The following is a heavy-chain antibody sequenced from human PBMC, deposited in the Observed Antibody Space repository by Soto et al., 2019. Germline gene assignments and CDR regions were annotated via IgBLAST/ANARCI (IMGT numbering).Heavy chain of an antibody. CDR1: GYTFTSYD. CDR3: ARERYSAYVCAY. CDR2: MNPNSGNT. J-gene: IGHJ4*02. V-gene: IGHV1-8*01. Sequence: QVQLVQSGAEVKKPGASVKVSCKASGYTFTSYDINWVRQATGQGLEWMGWMNPNSGNTGYAQKFQGRVTMTRNTSLSTAYMELSSLTSEDTAVYYCARERYSAYVCAYWGQGNAVTVSS. D-gene: IGHD5-12*01.